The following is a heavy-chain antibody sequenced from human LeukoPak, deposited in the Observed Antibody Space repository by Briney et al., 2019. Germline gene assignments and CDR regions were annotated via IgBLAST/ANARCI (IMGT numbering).Heavy chain of an antibody. Sequence: ASVKVSCKASGYTFTGYYMHWVRQAPGQGLGWMGWINPNSGGTNYAQKFQGRVTMTRDTSINTAYMELSRLRSDDTAIYYCARDPYYYDSSDYYRYFDYWGQGTLVTVS. CDR1: GYTFTGYY. J-gene: IGHJ4*02. CDR2: INPNSGGT. V-gene: IGHV1-2*02. D-gene: IGHD3-22*01. CDR3: ARDPYYYDSSDYYRYFDY.